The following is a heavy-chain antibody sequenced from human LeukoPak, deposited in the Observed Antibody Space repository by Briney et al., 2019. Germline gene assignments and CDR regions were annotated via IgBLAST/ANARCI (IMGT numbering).Heavy chain of an antibody. Sequence: PGGSLRLSCAASGFTFSSYHMHWVRQATGKGLEWVSGIGTAGDTYYAGSVKGRFTISRDNAKNTLYLQMNSLRAEDTAVYYCARDGSGGSYSYWGQGTLVTVSS. CDR3: ARDGSGGSYSY. V-gene: IGHV3-13*04. J-gene: IGHJ4*02. CDR1: GFTFSSYH. CDR2: IGTAGDT. D-gene: IGHD1-26*01.